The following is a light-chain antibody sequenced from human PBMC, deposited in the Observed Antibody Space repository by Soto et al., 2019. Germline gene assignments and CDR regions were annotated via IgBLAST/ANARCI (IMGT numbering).Light chain of an antibody. CDR2: TNN. CDR3: AAWDDSLGAYV. Sequence: QSLLTQPPSASATPGQRVTISCSGSNSNIGTNTVNWYQQLLGTAPRLLIYTNNQRPSGVPQRFSGSKTGTSASLAIGGLQSEDGADYYCAAWDDSLGAYVFGTGTKLTVL. CDR1: NSNIGTNT. V-gene: IGLV1-44*01. J-gene: IGLJ1*01.